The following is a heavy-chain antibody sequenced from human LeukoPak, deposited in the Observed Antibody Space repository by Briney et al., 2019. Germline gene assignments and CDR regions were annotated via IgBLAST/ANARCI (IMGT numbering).Heavy chain of an antibody. V-gene: IGHV3-53*01. CDR2: IYSGGNS. CDR1: GFTVSSNY. Sequence: GSLRLSCAASGFTVSSNYMSWVRQAPGKGLEWVSIIYSGGNSYYADSVKGRFTISRDNSKNTVYLQMNTLRAEDTAVYYCTTAMEVTAILYFQHWGQGTLVTVSS. J-gene: IGHJ1*01. CDR3: TTAMEVTAILYFQH. D-gene: IGHD2-21*02.